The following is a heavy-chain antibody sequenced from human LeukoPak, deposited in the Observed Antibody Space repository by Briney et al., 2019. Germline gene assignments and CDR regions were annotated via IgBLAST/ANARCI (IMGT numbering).Heavy chain of an antibody. CDR1: GYSFTSYW. V-gene: IGHV5-51*01. CDR2: IYPGDSDT. D-gene: IGHD5-18*01. J-gene: IGHJ6*02. CDR3: ARHRGTATPGGGYYYYGMDV. Sequence: GESLKISCKGSGYSFTSYWIGWVRQMPGKGLEWMGVIYPGDSDTRYSPSFQGQVTISADKSISTAYLQWSSLKASDTAMYYCARHRGTATPGGGYYYYGMDVWGQGTTVTVSS.